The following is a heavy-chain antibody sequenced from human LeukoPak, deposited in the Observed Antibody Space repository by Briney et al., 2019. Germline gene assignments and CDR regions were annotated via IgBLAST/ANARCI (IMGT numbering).Heavy chain of an antibody. V-gene: IGHV3-30*03. CDR1: GFTFSSYG. Sequence: GRSLRLSCAASGFTFSSYGMHWVRQAPGKGLEWVAVISYDGSNKYYADSVKGRFTISRDNSKNTLYLQMNSLRAEDTAVYYCARDVTYYDFWSGYSLYYFDYWGQGTLVTVSS. CDR3: ARDVTYYDFWSGYSLYYFDY. J-gene: IGHJ4*02. CDR2: ISYDGSNK. D-gene: IGHD3-3*01.